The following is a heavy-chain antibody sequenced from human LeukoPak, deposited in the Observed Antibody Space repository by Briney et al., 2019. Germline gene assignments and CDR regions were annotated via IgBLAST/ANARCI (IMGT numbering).Heavy chain of an antibody. Sequence: GGSLRLSCAASGFTFSSYSMNWVRQAPGKGLEWVSSISSSSSYIYYADSVKGRFTISRDNAKNSLYLQMNSLRAEDTAVYYCARIPMVRGAYYFDYWGQGTLVTVSS. CDR3: ARIPMVRGAYYFDY. V-gene: IGHV3-21*01. J-gene: IGHJ4*02. CDR1: GFTFSSYS. CDR2: ISSSSSYI. D-gene: IGHD3-10*01.